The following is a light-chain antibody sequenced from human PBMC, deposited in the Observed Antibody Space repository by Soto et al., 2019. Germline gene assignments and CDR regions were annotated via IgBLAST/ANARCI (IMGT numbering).Light chain of an antibody. CDR1: QSISSY. J-gene: IGKJ5*01. Sequence: DIQMTQSPSSLAASVGDRVTITCRASQSISSYLNWYQQKPGKAPTLLIYEASTLQSGVPSRFSGSGSGTEFTLTISGLLPEDFAAYHCQQLYTLPFTFGQGTRLEIK. V-gene: IGKV1-9*01. CDR3: QQLYTLPFT. CDR2: EAS.